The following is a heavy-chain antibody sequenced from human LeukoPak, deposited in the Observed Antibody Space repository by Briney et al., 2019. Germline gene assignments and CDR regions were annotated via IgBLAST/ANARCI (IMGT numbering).Heavy chain of an antibody. J-gene: IGHJ3*02. CDR2: IYYSGST. V-gene: IGHV4-30-4*08. CDR3: ARATNVPAFDI. CDR1: GASINSYY. D-gene: IGHD2-8*01. Sequence: SETLSLTCSVSGASINSYYWSWIRQPPGKGLEWIGYIYYSGSTYYNPSLKSRVTISVDTSKNQFSLKLSSVTAADTAVYYCARATNVPAFDIWGQGTMVTVSS.